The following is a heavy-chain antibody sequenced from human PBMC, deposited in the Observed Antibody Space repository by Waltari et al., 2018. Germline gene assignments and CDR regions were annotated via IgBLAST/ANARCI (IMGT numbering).Heavy chain of an antibody. J-gene: IGHJ4*02. CDR2: INHSGST. V-gene: IGHV4-34*01. Sequence: QVQLQQWGAGLLKPSETLSLTCAVYGGSFSGYYWSWIRQPPGKGLEWIGEINHSGSTNYNPSLKSRVTISVDTAKNQCSLKLSSVTAADTAVYYCASVVTTSDFDYWGQGTLVTVSS. D-gene: IGHD2-21*02. CDR3: ASVVTTSDFDY. CDR1: GGSFSGYY.